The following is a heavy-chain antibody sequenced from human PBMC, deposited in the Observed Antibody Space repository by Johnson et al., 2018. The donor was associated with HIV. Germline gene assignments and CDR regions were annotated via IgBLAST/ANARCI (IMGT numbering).Heavy chain of an antibody. CDR2: ITFEGSDK. CDR1: GFTFSNYG. D-gene: IGHD2-15*01. CDR3: ATPQEGYSAFDI. V-gene: IGHV3-30*03. Sequence: QVQLVESGGGVVQPGRSLRLSCAASGFTFSNYGMHWVRQAPGKGLEWVAVITFEGSDKYYADSVKGRVTISRDNSKNTLYLQMNSLRAEDTAVYYCATPQEGYSAFDIWGQGTMVTVSS. J-gene: IGHJ3*02.